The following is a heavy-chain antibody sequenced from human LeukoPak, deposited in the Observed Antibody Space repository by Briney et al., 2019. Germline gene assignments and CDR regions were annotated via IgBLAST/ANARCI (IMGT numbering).Heavy chain of an antibody. V-gene: IGHV3-11*04. Sequence: GGSLRLSCAASGFTFSDYYMSWIRQAPGKGLDWISYISSSGSTIYYADSVKGRFTISRDNAKNSLYLQMNSLRAEDTAVYYCAREASTYYYGSGRFDYWGQGTLVTVSS. J-gene: IGHJ4*02. CDR3: AREASTYYYGSGRFDY. D-gene: IGHD3-10*01. CDR2: ISSSGSTI. CDR1: GFTFSDYY.